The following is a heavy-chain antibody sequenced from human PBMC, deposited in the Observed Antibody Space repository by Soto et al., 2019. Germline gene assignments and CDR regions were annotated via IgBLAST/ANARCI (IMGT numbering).Heavy chain of an antibody. V-gene: IGHV4-38-2*02. J-gene: IGHJ6*02. CDR2: VYHSGIT. Sequence: SETLSLTCIVSGLTSNYYWGWMRQPPGKGLEWIGSVYHSGITYYNPSLKGRVAISIDRSNSQFSLRLNSVTGADTAMYYCARLRGSHFGMDVWGQGTTVTVSS. CDR3: ARLRGSHFGMDV. CDR1: GLTSNYY.